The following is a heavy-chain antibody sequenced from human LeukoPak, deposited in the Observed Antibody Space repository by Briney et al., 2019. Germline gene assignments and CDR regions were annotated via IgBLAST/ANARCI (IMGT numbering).Heavy chain of an antibody. V-gene: IGHV4-34*01. CDR3: ARGPGYCSSTSCFPLYYFDY. Sequence: KPSETLSLTCAVYGGSFSGYYWSWIRQPPGKGLEWIGEINHSGSTNYNPSLKSRVTISVDTSKNQFSLKLSSVTAADTAVYYCARGPGYCSSTSCFPLYYFDYWGQGTLVTVSS. J-gene: IGHJ4*02. CDR1: GGSFSGYY. D-gene: IGHD2-2*01. CDR2: INHSGST.